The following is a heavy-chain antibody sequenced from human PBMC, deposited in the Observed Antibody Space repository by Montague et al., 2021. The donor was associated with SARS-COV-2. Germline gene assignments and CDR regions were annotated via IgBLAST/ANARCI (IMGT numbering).Heavy chain of an antibody. D-gene: IGHD3-22*01. Sequence: SETLSLTCGVYGGSFGDDHWSWIRQPPGKGLEWIGDIKQGGSTNYNPSXXSRVTISVDTSKNQFSLKLTSVTAADTAVYFCARGHLSVSMIVVVFTSASYYFDYWGQGAQVTVSS. CDR1: GGSFGDDH. V-gene: IGHV4-34*01. CDR3: ARGHLSVSMIVVVFTSASYYFDY. J-gene: IGHJ4*02. CDR2: IKQGGST.